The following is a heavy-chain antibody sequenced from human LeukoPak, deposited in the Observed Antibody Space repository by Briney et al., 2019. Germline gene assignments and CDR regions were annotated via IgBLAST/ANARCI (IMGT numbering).Heavy chain of an antibody. CDR2: ISSSSSYI. CDR1: GFTFNTYN. D-gene: IGHD3-10*01. Sequence: PGGSLRLSCAASGFTFNTYNMNWVRQAPGKGLEWVSSISSSSSYIYYADSVKGRFTISRDNSKNTLYLQMNSLRAEDTAVYYCARDREGDYWGQGTLVTVSS. V-gene: IGHV3-21*01. J-gene: IGHJ4*02. CDR3: ARDREGDY.